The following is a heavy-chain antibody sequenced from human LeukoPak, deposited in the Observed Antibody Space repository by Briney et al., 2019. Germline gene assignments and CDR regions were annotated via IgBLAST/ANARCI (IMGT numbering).Heavy chain of an antibody. CDR3: ARETITMIVGSGNWFDP. V-gene: IGHV1-8*01. Sequence: ASVKVSCKASGYTFTSYDINWVRQATGQGLEWMGWMNPNSGNTGCAQKFQGRVTMTRNTSISTAYMELSSLRSEDTAVYYCARETITMIVGSGNWFDPWGQGTLVTVSS. CDR2: MNPNSGNT. D-gene: IGHD3-22*01. J-gene: IGHJ5*02. CDR1: GYTFTSYD.